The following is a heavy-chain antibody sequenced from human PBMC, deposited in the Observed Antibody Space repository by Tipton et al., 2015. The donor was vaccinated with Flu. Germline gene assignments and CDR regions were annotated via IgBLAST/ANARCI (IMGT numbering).Heavy chain of an antibody. D-gene: IGHD2-15*01. CDR2: ISRSGSTL. V-gene: IGHV3-48*03. CDR3: AKDLKKYCRGGSCYWDYYGMDV. J-gene: IGHJ6*02. Sequence: LGNYEMNWVRQAPGKGLEWLSYISRSGSTLFYSDFMKGRITISRANGKNSLYLQMNSLRVEDTAVYYCAKDLKKYCRGGSCYWDYYGMDVWGQGTTV. CDR1: LGNYE.